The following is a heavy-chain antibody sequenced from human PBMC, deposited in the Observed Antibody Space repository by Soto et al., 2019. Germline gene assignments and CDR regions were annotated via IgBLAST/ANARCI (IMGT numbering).Heavy chain of an antibody. J-gene: IGHJ4*02. Sequence: QLQLQESGPGLVKPSETLSLTCTVSGGSISSSSYYWGWIRQPPGKGLEWIGSIYYSGSTYYNPFLKSRVTISVDTSKNQFSLKLSSVTAADTAVYYCARLSSRFGGVIPNSVSHYQDYWGQGTLVTVSS. CDR2: IYYSGST. CDR3: ARLSSRFGGVIPNSVSHYQDY. CDR1: GGSISSSSYY. V-gene: IGHV4-39*01. D-gene: IGHD3-16*02.